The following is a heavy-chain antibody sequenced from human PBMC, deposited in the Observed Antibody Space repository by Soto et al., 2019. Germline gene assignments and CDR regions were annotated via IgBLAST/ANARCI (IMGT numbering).Heavy chain of an antibody. CDR3: AHRPSGWFLFDY. Sequence: QITLKESGPTLVKPTQTLTLTCTFSGFSLSTSGVGVGWIRQSPGKALQWLALIYWNGDKRYNPSLKTRLTLTKDTSKNHVVLTLTDMDPVDTATYCCAHRPSGWFLFDYWGQGTLVTVSS. V-gene: IGHV2-5*01. CDR1: GFSLSTSGVG. D-gene: IGHD6-19*01. CDR2: IYWNGDK. J-gene: IGHJ4*02.